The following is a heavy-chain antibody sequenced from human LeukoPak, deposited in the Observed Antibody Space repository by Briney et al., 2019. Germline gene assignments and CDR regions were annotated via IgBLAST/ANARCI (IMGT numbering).Heavy chain of an antibody. CDR2: ISAYNGNT. J-gene: IGHJ4*02. Sequence: ASVKVSCKASGYTFTSYGISWVRQAPGQGLEWMGWISAYNGNTSYAQKLQGRVTMTTDTSTSTAYMELRSLRSDDTAVYYCARGMVDIVATIADFDYWGQGTLVTVSS. D-gene: IGHD5-12*01. V-gene: IGHV1-18*04. CDR1: GYTFTSYG. CDR3: ARGMVDIVATIADFDY.